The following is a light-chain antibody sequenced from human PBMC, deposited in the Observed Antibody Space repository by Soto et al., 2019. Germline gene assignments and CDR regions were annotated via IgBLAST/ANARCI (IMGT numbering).Light chain of an antibody. CDR3: QQYNSYSKT. Sequence: DIQMTQSPSTLSGSVGDRVTVTCRASQTISSWLAWYQQKPGKAPKLLIYAASTLQSGVPSRFSGSGSGTEFTLSISSLQPDDSASYYCQQYNSYSKTFGQGTKGDIK. CDR1: QTISSW. J-gene: IGKJ1*01. CDR2: AAS. V-gene: IGKV1-5*01.